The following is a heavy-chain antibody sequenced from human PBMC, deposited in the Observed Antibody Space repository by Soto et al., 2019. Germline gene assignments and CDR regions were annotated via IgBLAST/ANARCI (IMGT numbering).Heavy chain of an antibody. D-gene: IGHD3-3*01. CDR3: ARVGGILEWLSYNWFDP. Sequence: EVQLVESGGGLVQPGGSLRLSCAASGFTVSSNYMSWVRQAPGKGLEWVSVIYSGGSTYYADSVKGRFTISRDNSKNTLYLQMNSTRAEDTAVYYCARVGGILEWLSYNWFDPWGQGTLVTVSS. V-gene: IGHV3-66*01. CDR1: GFTVSSNY. J-gene: IGHJ5*02. CDR2: IYSGGST.